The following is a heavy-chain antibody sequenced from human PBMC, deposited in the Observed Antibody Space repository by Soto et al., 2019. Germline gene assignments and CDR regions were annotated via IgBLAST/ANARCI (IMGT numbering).Heavy chain of an antibody. CDR2: FIPIFGTT. Sequence: QVQLVQSGAEVNMPGSSVKVSCKASGGTFSIYTITWVRQAPGQGLEWMGGFIPIFGTTKYAQKFQGRVTIXXDXSXXPAYMEVGSLTSEDTAVYYCARRETFYYRPGWFDPWGQGTLVTVSS. D-gene: IGHD3-10*01. J-gene: IGHJ5*02. V-gene: IGHV1-69*05. CDR3: ARRETFYYRPGWFDP. CDR1: GGTFSIYT.